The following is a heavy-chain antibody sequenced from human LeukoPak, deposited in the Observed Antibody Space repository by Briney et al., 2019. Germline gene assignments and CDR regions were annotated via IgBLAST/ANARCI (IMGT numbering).Heavy chain of an antibody. J-gene: IGHJ3*02. Sequence: PAGSLTLSCAASGFTFSTYEMNWVSQAPGKGLEWILYINAGGDTIYYADSLKGRFTFSRDNAKNSLYLQMNSLRAEDTAVYYCARAVSPEANAFDIWGQGTMVTVSS. CDR2: INAGGDTI. CDR1: GFTFSTYE. D-gene: IGHD4-11*01. V-gene: IGHV3-48*03. CDR3: ARAVSPEANAFDI.